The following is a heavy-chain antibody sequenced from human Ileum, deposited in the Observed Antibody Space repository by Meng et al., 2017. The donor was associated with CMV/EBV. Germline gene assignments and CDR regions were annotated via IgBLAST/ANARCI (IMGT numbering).Heavy chain of an antibody. CDR3: AREWSDSSGYYPSPFDY. D-gene: IGHD3-22*01. Sequence: GGSLRLSCAASGFTVSSNYMSWVRQAPGKGLEWVSVIYSGGSTYYADSVKGRFTISRDNSKNTLYLQMNSLRAEDTAVYYCAREWSDSSGYYPSPFDYWGQGTLVTVSS. V-gene: IGHV3-53*01. CDR1: GFTVSSNY. J-gene: IGHJ4*02. CDR2: IYSGGST.